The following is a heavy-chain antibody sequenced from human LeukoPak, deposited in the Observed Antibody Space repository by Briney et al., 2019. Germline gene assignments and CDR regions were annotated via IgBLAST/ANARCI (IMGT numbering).Heavy chain of an antibody. CDR3: TREQVGSGSLDY. D-gene: IGHD3-10*01. CDR1: GYTFTGYY. Sequence: GASVKVSCKASGYTFTGYYIHWVRQAPGQGLEWMGWINSNSGCTNYAQRLQGRVTMTRDTSISTTYMELSSLRSDDTAVYYCTREQVGSGSLDYWGQGTLVTVS. CDR2: INSNSGCT. J-gene: IGHJ4*02. V-gene: IGHV1-2*02.